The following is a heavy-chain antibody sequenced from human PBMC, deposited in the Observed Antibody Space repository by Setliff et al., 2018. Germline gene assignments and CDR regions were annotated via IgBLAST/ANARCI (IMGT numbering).Heavy chain of an antibody. V-gene: IGHV3-15*01. J-gene: IGHJ3*02. CDR1: GFTFSNAW. CDR2: IRSKTDGGTT. Sequence: ETLSLSCTASGFTFSNAWMTWVRQAPGKGLEWVGRIRSKTDGGTTDYAAPVKGRFTISRDDSKNTLYLQMNSLKTEDTAVYYCTTDPSPTFGGVIGAAFDIWGQGTMVTVSS. D-gene: IGHD3-16*01. CDR3: TTDPSPTFGGVIGAAFDI.